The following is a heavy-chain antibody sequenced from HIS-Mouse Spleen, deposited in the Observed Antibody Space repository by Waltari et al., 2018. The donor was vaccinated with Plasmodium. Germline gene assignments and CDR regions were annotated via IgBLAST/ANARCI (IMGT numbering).Heavy chain of an antibody. D-gene: IGHD6-13*01. J-gene: IGHJ6*02. CDR3: ARAHTGYSSSWYYYGMDV. CDR2: ISYDGSNK. V-gene: IGHV3-30*04. Sequence: QVQLVESGGGVVQPGRSLRLSCAASGFTFSSYAMHWVRQAPGKGLEWVGVISYDGSNKYYADSVKGRFTISRDNSKNTLYLQMNSLRAEDTAVYYCARAHTGYSSSWYYYGMDVWGQGTTVTVSS. CDR1: GFTFSSYA.